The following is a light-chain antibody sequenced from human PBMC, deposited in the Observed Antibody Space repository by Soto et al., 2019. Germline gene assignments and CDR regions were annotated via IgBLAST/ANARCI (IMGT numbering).Light chain of an antibody. J-gene: IGKJ4*01. CDR3: HQYGNSPLT. CDR2: GVS. Sequence: EIVMTQSPATLSVSPGEIATLSCRASHSVTSTYLAWYQQRPGQAPRLLIYGVSSRATGIPGRFSGSGSGTDFTLTISRLEPEDFAVYYCHQYGNSPLTFGGGTKVDIK. CDR1: HSVTSTY. V-gene: IGKV3-20*01.